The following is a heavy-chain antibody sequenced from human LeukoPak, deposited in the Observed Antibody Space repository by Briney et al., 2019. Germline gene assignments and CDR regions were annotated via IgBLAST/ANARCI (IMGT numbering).Heavy chain of an antibody. CDR2: FDPEDGET. V-gene: IGHV1-24*01. CDR3: ATDAQDAWGIAAAAFDY. Sequence: ASVKVSCKVSGYTLTKLSMHWVRQAPGKGLEWMGGFDPEDGETIYAQKFQGRVTMTEDTSTDTAYMELSSLRSEDTAVYYCATDAQDAWGIAAAAFDYWGQGTLVTVSS. CDR1: GYTLTKLS. J-gene: IGHJ4*02. D-gene: IGHD6-13*01.